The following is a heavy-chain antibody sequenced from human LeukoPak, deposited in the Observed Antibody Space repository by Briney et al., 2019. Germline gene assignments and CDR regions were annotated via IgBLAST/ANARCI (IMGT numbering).Heavy chain of an antibody. D-gene: IGHD3-16*01. CDR2: IGRKSDHI. J-gene: IGHJ3*01. V-gene: IGHV3-21*05. CDR3: ARDTSYAFDF. Sequence: GGSLRLSCAASGFTFSDYSMNWVRQAPGKGLEWISYIGRKSDHINYADSVKGRFTISRDNAKNSLYLQMNSLRAEDTAVFYCARDTSYAFDFWGQGTVVTVSS. CDR1: GFTFSDYS.